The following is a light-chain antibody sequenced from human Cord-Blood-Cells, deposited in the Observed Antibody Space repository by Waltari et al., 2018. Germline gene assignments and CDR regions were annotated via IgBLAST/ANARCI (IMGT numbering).Light chain of an antibody. CDR1: QSVLYSSNNKNY. V-gene: IGKV4-1*01. Sequence: DIVMTQSPDSLAVSLGERATLNCKSSQSVLYSSNNKNYLAWYQQKPGQPPKLLIYCASTRESGVPDRFSGSGSGTDFTLTISSLQAEDVAVYYCQQYYSTPPTFGQGTKVEIK. CDR2: CAS. CDR3: QQYYSTPPT. J-gene: IGKJ1*01.